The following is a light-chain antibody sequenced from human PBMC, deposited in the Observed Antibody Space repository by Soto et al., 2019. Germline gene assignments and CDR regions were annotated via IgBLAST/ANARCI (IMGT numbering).Light chain of an antibody. V-gene: IGLV2-14*01. J-gene: IGLJ1*01. CDR2: DVS. CDR1: SSDVGGYNY. Sequence: QSALTQPASVSGSPGQSSTISCTGTSSDVGGYNYVSWYQQNPGKAPKLMIYDVSNRPSGVSNRFSGSKSGNTASLTISGLQAEDEADYYCSSYTNSGNYVFGTGTKVTVL. CDR3: SSYTNSGNYV.